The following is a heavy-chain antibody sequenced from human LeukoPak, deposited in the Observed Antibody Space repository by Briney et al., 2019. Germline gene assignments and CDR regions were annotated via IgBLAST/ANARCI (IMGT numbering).Heavy chain of an antibody. D-gene: IGHD3-16*01. V-gene: IGHV3-74*01. CDR1: GFTFSSYW. Sequence: GGSLRLSCAASGFTFSSYWMHWVRQAPGKGLVWVSRIHSDGSSTNYADSLKGRFTTSRDNAKDTLYLQMNSLRAEDTAVYYCARASNYGFDYWGQGTLVTVSS. J-gene: IGHJ4*02. CDR2: IHSDGSST. CDR3: ARASNYGFDY.